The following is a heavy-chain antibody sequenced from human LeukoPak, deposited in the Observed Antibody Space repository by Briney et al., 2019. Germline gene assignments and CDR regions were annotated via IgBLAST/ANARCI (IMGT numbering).Heavy chain of an antibody. V-gene: IGHV3-64D*06. CDR3: YCRDDLPA. CDR2: VDANGRTT. Sequence: AGGSLRLSCSASGFTVTHYAMHWVRQAPGKGLEYVSAVDANGRTTYYADSVKGRFTISRGDSKSTLYLHMSSLRPEDTAIYYCYCRDDLPAWGQGTLVTISS. D-gene: IGHD5-24*01. CDR1: GFTVTHYA. J-gene: IGHJ5*02.